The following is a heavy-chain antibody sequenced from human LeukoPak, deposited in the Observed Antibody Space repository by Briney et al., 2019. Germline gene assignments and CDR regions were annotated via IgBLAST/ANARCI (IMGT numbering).Heavy chain of an antibody. Sequence: GASVKVSCKVSGYTLTELSMHWVRQAPGKGLEWMGGFDPEDGETIYAQKFQGRVTMTEDTSTDTAYMELSSLRSEDTAVYYCARVEDSGYDYWFDPWGQGTLVTVSS. J-gene: IGHJ5*02. CDR2: FDPEDGET. D-gene: IGHD5-12*01. CDR1: GYTLTELS. CDR3: ARVEDSGYDYWFDP. V-gene: IGHV1-24*01.